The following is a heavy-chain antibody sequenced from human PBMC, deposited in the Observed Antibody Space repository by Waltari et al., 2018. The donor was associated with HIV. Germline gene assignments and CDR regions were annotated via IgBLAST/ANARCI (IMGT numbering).Heavy chain of an antibody. CDR3: ARDRQGTVTKDFDY. J-gene: IGHJ4*02. D-gene: IGHD4-17*01. CDR2: ISSSSTFI. Sequence: EVQLVESGGGLVKPGGSLRLSCAASGFTFSRHSMNWVRQAPGKGLEWVSSISSSSTFIYYADSVKGRFTISRDNAKNSLYLQMNSLRAEDTAVYYCARDRQGTVTKDFDYWGQGTLVTVSS. CDR1: GFTFSRHS. V-gene: IGHV3-21*01.